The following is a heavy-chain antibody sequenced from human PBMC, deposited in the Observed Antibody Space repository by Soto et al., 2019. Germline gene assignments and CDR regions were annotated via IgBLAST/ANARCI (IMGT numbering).Heavy chain of an antibody. D-gene: IGHD3-3*01. CDR1: GFTFSSYG. CDR3: AKDTYDFWSGSFYYYYGMDV. J-gene: IGHJ6*02. Sequence: EGPLRLSCAASGFTFSSYGMHRVRQAPAKGLAGVAVISYDGSNKYYADSVKGRFTISRDNSKNTLYLQMNSLRAEDTAVYYCAKDTYDFWSGSFYYYYGMDVWGQGTRVTVSS. V-gene: IGHV3-30*18. CDR2: ISYDGSNK.